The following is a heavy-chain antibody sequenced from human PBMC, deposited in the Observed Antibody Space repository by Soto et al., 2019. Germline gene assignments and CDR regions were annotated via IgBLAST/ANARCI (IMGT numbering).Heavy chain of an antibody. J-gene: IGHJ5*02. V-gene: IGHV3-48*01. Sequence: EVQLVESGGGLVQPGGSLRLSCAASGFTFSSYSMNWVRQAPGKGLEWVSYISSSSSTINYADSVKGRFTSSRDNAKNSLYLQMNRLRAEDTAVYYCARHPERIAQIGWFDPWGQGTLVTVSS. CDR2: ISSSSSTI. D-gene: IGHD6-13*01. CDR3: ARHPERIAQIGWFDP. CDR1: GFTFSSYS.